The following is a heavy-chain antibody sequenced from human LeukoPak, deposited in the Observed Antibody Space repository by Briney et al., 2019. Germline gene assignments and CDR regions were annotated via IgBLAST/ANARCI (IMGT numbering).Heavy chain of an antibody. J-gene: IGHJ5*02. V-gene: IGHV4-39*01. CDR2: IYYGGST. CDR1: GGSISSSDYY. CDR3: ARALGYCSGGSCTRGYNWFDP. Sequence: SETLSPTCTVSGGSISSSDYYWGWIRQPPGKGLEWIGSIYYGGSTYYNPSLKSRVTISVDTSMNQFSLKLSFVTTADTAVYYCARALGYCSGGSCTRGYNWFDPWGQGTLVTVPS. D-gene: IGHD2-15*01.